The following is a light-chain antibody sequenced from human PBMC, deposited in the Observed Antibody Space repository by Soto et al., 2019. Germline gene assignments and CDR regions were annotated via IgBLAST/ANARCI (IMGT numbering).Light chain of an antibody. CDR2: GAS. CDR1: QSVSSN. V-gene: IGKV3-11*01. J-gene: IGKJ1*01. CDR3: QKRSNWPRK. Sequence: EVVLTQSPGTLSFSPLERATLSSSASQSVSSNLAWYQQKPGQAPRFLIYGASTRATGIPARFSGSGSGTAFTLTISSLEPEDFAVYYCQKRSNWPRKFGQGTKVDIK.